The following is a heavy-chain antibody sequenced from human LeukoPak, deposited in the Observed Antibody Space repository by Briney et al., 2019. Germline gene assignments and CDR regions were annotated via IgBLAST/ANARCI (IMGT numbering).Heavy chain of an antibody. CDR1: GYTFTNYD. D-gene: IGHD5-24*01. J-gene: IGHJ4*02. V-gene: IGHV1-2*02. Sequence: GASVTLSCKASGYTFTNYDIHWVRQVPGQGLEWMGWNNPNSGDTNYAQKFQGRVTITRDTSISTTYMELSRLRSDDTAVYYCSRAGDGYINAYWGQGTLVTVSS. CDR3: SRAGDGYINAY. CDR2: NNPNSGDT.